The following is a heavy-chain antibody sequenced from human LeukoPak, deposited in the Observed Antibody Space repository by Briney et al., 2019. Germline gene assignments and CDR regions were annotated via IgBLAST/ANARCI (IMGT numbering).Heavy chain of an antibody. CDR1: GFTFSSYA. V-gene: IGHV3-23*01. CDR3: AKGFDYAVWYYFDY. J-gene: IGHJ4*02. Sequence: GGSLRLSCAASGFTFSSYAMSWVRQAPGKGLEWVSSISGSGGSTYYADSVKGRFTISRDNSKNTLYLQMNSLRAEDTAVYYCAKGFDYAVWYYFDYWGQGNLVTVSS. D-gene: IGHD4-17*01. CDR2: ISGSGGST.